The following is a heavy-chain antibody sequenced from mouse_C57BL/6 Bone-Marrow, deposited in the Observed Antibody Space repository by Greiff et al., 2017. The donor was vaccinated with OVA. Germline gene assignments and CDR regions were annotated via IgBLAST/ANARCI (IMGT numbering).Heavy chain of an antibody. CDR3: AFYYGSGYRYFDV. V-gene: IGHV1-39*01. CDR1: GYSFTDYN. Sequence: VQLQQSGPELVKPGASVKISCKASGYSFTDYNMNWVKQSNGKSLEWIGVINPNYGTTSYNQKFKGKATLTVDQSSITAYMQLNTLTSEDSSVYYYAFYYGSGYRYFDVWGTGTTITVSS. CDR2: INPNYGTT. J-gene: IGHJ1*03. D-gene: IGHD1-1*01.